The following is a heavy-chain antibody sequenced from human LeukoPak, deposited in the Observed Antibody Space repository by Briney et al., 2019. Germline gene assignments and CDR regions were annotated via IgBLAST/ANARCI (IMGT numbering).Heavy chain of an antibody. CDR3: AKGELRSYHRFDY. Sequence: GGSLRLSCAASGFTVSTYGMSWVRQAPGKGPEWVSGFSGSGGSTYYADSVKGRFTISRDNSKNTLYLQMNSLRAEDTAVYYCAKGELRSYHRFDYWGQGTLVTVSS. CDR2: FSGSGGST. D-gene: IGHD1-26*01. V-gene: IGHV3-23*01. CDR1: GFTVSTYG. J-gene: IGHJ4*02.